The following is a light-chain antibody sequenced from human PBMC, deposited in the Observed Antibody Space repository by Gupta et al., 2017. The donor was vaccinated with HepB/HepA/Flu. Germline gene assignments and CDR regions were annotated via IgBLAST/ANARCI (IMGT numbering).Light chain of an antibody. Sequence: QSALTQPASVSGSPGQSITISCTGTSSDVGGYNYVSWYQQHPGKAPKLMIYDVSNRPSGVSNRFSGSKSGNTASLTISGLQAEDEADYYCSSYTSSSVVCGGGTKLTV. J-gene: IGLJ2*01. CDR2: DVS. V-gene: IGLV2-14*01. CDR1: SSDVGGYNY. CDR3: SSYTSSSVV.